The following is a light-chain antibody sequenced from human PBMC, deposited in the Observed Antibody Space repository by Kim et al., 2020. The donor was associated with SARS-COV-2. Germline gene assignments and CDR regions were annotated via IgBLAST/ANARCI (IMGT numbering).Light chain of an antibody. V-gene: IGLV6-57*03. CDR3: QSYDSSNYVV. CDR2: EDN. J-gene: IGLJ2*01. Sequence: KTVTISCTRSSGSIASSYVQWYQQRPGSAPTTVIYEDNQRPSGVPDRFSGSIDSSSNSASLTISGLKTEDEADYYCQSYDSSNYVVFGGGTQLTVL. CDR1: SGSIASSY.